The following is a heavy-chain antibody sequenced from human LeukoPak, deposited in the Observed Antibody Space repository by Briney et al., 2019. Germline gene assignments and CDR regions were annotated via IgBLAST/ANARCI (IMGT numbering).Heavy chain of an antibody. V-gene: IGHV3-7*01. J-gene: IGHJ4*02. CDR3: ARKRGDYYFDY. Sequence: GGSLRLSCAASGFIFRSYWMTWVRRAPGRGLEWAANIKEAGSENSYVDSVKGRFIISRDNAKNSLYLQINSLRAEDTAVYYCARKRGDYYFDYWGQGTLVSVSS. D-gene: IGHD5-12*01. CDR1: GFIFRSYW. CDR2: IKEAGSEN.